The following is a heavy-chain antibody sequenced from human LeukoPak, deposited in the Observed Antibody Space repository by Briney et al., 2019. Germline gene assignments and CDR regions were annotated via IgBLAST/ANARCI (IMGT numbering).Heavy chain of an antibody. D-gene: IGHD3-10*01. V-gene: IGHV3-48*01. CDR3: ARDYYYGSGQEAFDI. CDR2: ISSSSSTI. Sequence: GGSLRLSCAASGITFSSYSMNWVRQAPGKGLEWVSYISSSSSTIYYADSVKGRFTISRDNAKNSLYLQMNSLRAEDTAVYYCARDYYYGSGQEAFDIWGQGTMVTVSS. J-gene: IGHJ3*02. CDR1: GITFSSYS.